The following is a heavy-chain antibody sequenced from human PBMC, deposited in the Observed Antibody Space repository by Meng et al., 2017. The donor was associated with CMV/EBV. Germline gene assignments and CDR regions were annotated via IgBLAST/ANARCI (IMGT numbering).Heavy chain of an antibody. CDR2: IIPIFGTA. Sequence: SVKVSCKASGGTFSSYAISWVRQAPGQGLEWMGGIIPIFGTANYAQKFQGRVTITTDESTSTAYMELSSLRSEDTAVYYCARDATPTLFFGVVTPSHFDYWGQGTLVTSPQ. CDR3: ARDATPTLFFGVVTPSHFDY. J-gene: IGHJ4*02. D-gene: IGHD3-3*01. CDR1: GGTFSSYA. V-gene: IGHV1-69*05.